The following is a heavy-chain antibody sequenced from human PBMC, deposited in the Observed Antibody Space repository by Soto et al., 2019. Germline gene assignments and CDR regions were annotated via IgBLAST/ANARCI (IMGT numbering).Heavy chain of an antibody. CDR1: GFTFSSYW. V-gene: IGHV3-7*03. CDR2: IKQDGSEK. CDR3: ARDGGGPITMIVVGVGYYGMDV. Sequence: PGGSLRLSCAASGFTFSSYWMSWVRQAPGKGLEWVANIKQDGSEKYYVDSVKGRFTISRDNAKNSLYLQMNSLRAEDTAVYYCARDGGGPITMIVVGVGYYGMDVWGQGTTVTVSS. J-gene: IGHJ6*02. D-gene: IGHD3-22*01.